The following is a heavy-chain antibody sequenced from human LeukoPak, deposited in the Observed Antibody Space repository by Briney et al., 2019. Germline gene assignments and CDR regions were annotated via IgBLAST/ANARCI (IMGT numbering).Heavy chain of an antibody. CDR2: IIPIFGTA. J-gene: IGHJ4*02. V-gene: IGHV1-69*13. CDR3: ATGTPHYYDSSGYFLSGFDY. CDR1: GGTFSSYA. D-gene: IGHD3-22*01. Sequence: SVMVSCKASGGTFSSYAISWVRQAPGQGLEWMGGIIPIFGTANYAQKFQGRVTITADESTSTAYMELSSLRSEDTAVYYCATGTPHYYDSSGYFLSGFDYWGQGTLVTVSS.